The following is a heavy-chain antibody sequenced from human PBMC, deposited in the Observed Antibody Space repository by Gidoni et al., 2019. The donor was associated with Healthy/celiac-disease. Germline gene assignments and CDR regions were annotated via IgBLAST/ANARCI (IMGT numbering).Heavy chain of an antibody. D-gene: IGHD6-13*01. CDR2: ISYDGSNK. CDR3: ARGKQLVSDFDY. V-gene: IGHV3-30-3*01. CDR1: GFTFSSYA. J-gene: IGHJ4*02. Sequence: QVQLVESGGGVVQPGRSLRLSCAASGFTFSSYAMHWVRQAPGKGLEWVAVISYDGSNKYYADSVKGRFTISRDNSKNTLYLQMNSLRAEDTAVYYCARGKQLVSDFDYWGQGTLVTVSS.